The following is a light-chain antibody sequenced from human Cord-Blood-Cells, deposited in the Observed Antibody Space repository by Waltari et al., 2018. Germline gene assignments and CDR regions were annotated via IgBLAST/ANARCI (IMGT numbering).Light chain of an antibody. CDR1: SSDVGSYNL. CDR2: EGS. Sequence: QSALTQPASVSGSPGQSITISCTGTSSDVGSYNLVSLYQQHPGKAPKPMIYEGSKRPLGVSNRFSGSKSGNTASLTISGLQAEDEADYYCCLYAGSSTWVFGGGTKLTVL. CDR3: CLYAGSSTWV. V-gene: IGLV2-23*01. J-gene: IGLJ3*02.